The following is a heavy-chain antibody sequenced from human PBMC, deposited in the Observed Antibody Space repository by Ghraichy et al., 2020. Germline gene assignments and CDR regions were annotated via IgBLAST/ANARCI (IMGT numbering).Heavy chain of an antibody. J-gene: IGHJ4*02. CDR2: TRNKANSYTT. Sequence: GSLRLSCAASGFTFSDHYMDWVRQAPGKGLEWVGRTRNKANSYTTEYAASVKGRFTISRDDSKNSLYLQMNSLKTEDTAVYYCARDLKGDGFDYWGQGTLVTVSS. CDR1: GFTFSDHY. D-gene: IGHD5-24*01. V-gene: IGHV3-72*01. CDR3: ARDLKGDGFDY.